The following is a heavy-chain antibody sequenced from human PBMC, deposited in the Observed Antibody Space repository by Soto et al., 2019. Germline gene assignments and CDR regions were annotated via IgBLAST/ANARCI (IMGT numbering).Heavy chain of an antibody. CDR2: ISGSGGST. J-gene: IGHJ3*02. CDR3: ANHYDFWSGYPDAFAI. CDR1: GFTFVSYA. D-gene: IGHD3-3*01. V-gene: IGHV3-23*01. Sequence: WGTLRLSCAASGFTFVSYAISCVRHSPSKWREWDWAISGSGGSTYYADSVKGRFTISRDNSKNTLYLQMNSLRAEDTAVYYCANHYDFWSGYPDAFAIWGQGTMVTVSS.